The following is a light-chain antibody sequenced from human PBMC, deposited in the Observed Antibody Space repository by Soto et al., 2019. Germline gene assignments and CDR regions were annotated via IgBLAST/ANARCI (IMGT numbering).Light chain of an antibody. CDR1: SSNIGAGYD. Sequence: QSVLTQPPSVSGAPGQRVTISCTGSSSNIGAGYDVHWYQQLPGTAPKLLLYRNSNRPSGVPDRFSGSKSGTSASLAITGLQAEDEADYYCHSYDSSLSGYVFGTGTKLTVL. CDR3: HSYDSSLSGYV. V-gene: IGLV1-40*01. J-gene: IGLJ1*01. CDR2: RNS.